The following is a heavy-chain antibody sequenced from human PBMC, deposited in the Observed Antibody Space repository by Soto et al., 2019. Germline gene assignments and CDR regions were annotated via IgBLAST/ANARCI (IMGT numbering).Heavy chain of an antibody. Sequence: QVQLQESGPGLVKPSESLSLKCTVSDGSISPNYWTWIRQPPGKGLEWIGYIYYAGTTTYNPSLKSRVSISVDTSKNEVSLKLTSVTAADTAVYYCARLGAYYQALDSWGHGILVTVSS. CDR3: ARLGAYYQALDS. CDR1: DGSISPNY. V-gene: IGHV4-59*08. CDR2: IYYAGTT. D-gene: IGHD3-22*01. J-gene: IGHJ5*01.